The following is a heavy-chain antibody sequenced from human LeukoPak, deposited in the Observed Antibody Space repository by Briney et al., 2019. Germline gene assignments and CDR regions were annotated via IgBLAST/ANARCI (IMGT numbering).Heavy chain of an antibody. CDR1: GFTFSSYW. D-gene: IGHD4-23*01. CDR2: IASDGSST. J-gene: IGHJ4*02. Sequence: AGGSLRLSCAASGFTFSSYWMNWVRQAPGKGLVRVSRIASDGSSTTYADSVKGRFSISRDNAKNTLYLQMNSLRVEDTAVYYCARGRPHGNDYWGQGTLVTVS. V-gene: IGHV3-74*01. CDR3: ARGRPHGNDY.